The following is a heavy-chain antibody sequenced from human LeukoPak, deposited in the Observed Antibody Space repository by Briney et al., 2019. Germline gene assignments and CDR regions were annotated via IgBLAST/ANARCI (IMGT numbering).Heavy chain of an antibody. CDR3: ARDLTDYYELDY. D-gene: IGHD3-22*01. CDR1: GGSISSYY. V-gene: IGHV4-4*07. J-gene: IGHJ4*02. Sequence: SETLSLTCTVSGGSISSYYWNWIRQPAGKGLEWIGRIYTSGSTNYNPSLKSRVTMSVDTSKNQFSLNLISVTAADTAVYYCARDLTDYYELDYWGQGTLVTFSS. CDR2: IYTSGST.